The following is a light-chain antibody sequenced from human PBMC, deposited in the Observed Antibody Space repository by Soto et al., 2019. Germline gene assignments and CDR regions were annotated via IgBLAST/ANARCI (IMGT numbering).Light chain of an antibody. CDR3: QQYHTSPIT. Sequence: EIVLTQSPGTLSLSPGERATFSCRASQSVSSNYLAWYQQKPGQAPRLLIYGASTRATGIPARFSGSGSGTDFTLTISRLEPEDLAVYYCQQYHTSPITFGQGTRLEIK. CDR1: QSVSSNY. V-gene: IGKV3-20*01. J-gene: IGKJ5*01. CDR2: GAS.